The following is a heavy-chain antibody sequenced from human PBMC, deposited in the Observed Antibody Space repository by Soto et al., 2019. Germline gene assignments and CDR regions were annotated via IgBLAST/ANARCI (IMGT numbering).Heavy chain of an antibody. J-gene: IGHJ4*02. CDR1: GGTFSSYA. CDR3: ARLYSGSSQGYFDY. Sequence: QVQLVQSGAEVKKPGSSVKVSCKASGGTFSSYAISWVRQAPGQGLEWMAGIIPIFGTANYAQQFQGRVTITADESTSTAYLELSSLRSEDTAVYYCARLYSGSSQGYFDYWGQGTLVTVSS. CDR2: IIPIFGTA. D-gene: IGHD1-26*01. V-gene: IGHV1-69*01.